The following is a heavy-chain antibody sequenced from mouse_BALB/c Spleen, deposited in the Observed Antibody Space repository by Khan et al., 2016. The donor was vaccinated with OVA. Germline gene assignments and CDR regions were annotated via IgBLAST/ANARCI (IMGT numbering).Heavy chain of an antibody. D-gene: IGHD2-14*01. CDR1: GYTFTTAG. CDR3: ARGGAACYRDDGGAMDS. J-gene: IGHJ4*01. V-gene: IGHV9-4*02. CDR2: INTHSGVP. Sequence: QVQLKQSGPELKKPGETVRISCKASGYTFTTAGMQWVQKMPGKGLKWIGWINTHSGVPKYAEDFKGRFVFSLETSASTAYLQITNLKTEDTATYVCARGGAACYRDDGGAMDSWGQGTSVTVSS.